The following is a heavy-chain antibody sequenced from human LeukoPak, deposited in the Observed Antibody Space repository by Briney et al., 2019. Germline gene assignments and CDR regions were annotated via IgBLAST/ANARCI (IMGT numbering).Heavy chain of an antibody. CDR2: ISYDGNNK. Sequence: PGGSLRLSCAASGYTFSRYALHWVRQAPGKGLEWVGVISYDGNNKYYGDSVKGRFAISRDNPKDTLYLQMNSLRTEDTAVYYCARKYCSGGSCYVDYWGQGTLVTVSS. J-gene: IGHJ4*02. D-gene: IGHD2-15*01. CDR1: GYTFSRYA. CDR3: ARKYCSGGSCYVDY. V-gene: IGHV3-30*09.